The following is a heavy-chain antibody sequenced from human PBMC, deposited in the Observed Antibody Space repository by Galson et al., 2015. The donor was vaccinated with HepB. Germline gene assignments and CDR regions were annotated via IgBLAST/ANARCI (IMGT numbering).Heavy chain of an antibody. CDR1: EFSFSDAW. CDR3: AKCTSSASCYTPVDY. D-gene: IGHD2-2*02. J-gene: IGHJ4*02. V-gene: IGHV3-23*01. Sequence: SLRLSCAASEFSFSDAWMSWVRQAPGKGLEWVSAITGSGDSTYSADSVKGRFTISRDNSKITLYLQMNSLRAEDTAVYYCAKCTSSASCYTPVDYWGQGTLVTVSS. CDR2: ITGSGDST.